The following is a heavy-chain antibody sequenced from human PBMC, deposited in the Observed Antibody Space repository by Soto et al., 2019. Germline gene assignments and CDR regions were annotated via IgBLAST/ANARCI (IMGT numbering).Heavy chain of an antibody. D-gene: IGHD3-22*01. Sequence: SVTVSCTASGGTFSSYAISWVRQAPGQGLEWMGGIIPIFGTANYAQKFQGRVTITADESTSTAYMELSSLRSEDTAVYYCARPRGHYYDSSGPYTFDIWGQGTMVTVSS. CDR2: IIPIFGTA. CDR3: ARPRGHYYDSSGPYTFDI. CDR1: GGTFSSYA. V-gene: IGHV1-69*01. J-gene: IGHJ3*02.